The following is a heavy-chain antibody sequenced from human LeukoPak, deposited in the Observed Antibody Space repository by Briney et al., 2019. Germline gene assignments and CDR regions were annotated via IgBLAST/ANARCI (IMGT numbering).Heavy chain of an antibody. D-gene: IGHD2-2*01. CDR3: ASRDLSTSCYDY. CDR1: GFTFSSYS. V-gene: IGHV3-21*01. Sequence: GGSLRLSCAASGFTFSSYSMNWVRQAPGKGLEWVSSISSSSSYICYADSVKGRFTISRDNAKNSLYLQMNSLRAEDTAVYYCASRDLSTSCYDYWGQGTLVTVSS. CDR2: ISSSSSYI. J-gene: IGHJ4*02.